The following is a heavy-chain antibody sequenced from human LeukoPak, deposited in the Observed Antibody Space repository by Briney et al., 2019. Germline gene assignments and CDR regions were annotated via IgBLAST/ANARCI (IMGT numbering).Heavy chain of an antibody. CDR1: GFTFSSYA. J-gene: IGHJ4*02. D-gene: IGHD3-10*01. CDR3: AKPQTGWFREDY. Sequence: PGGSLRLSCAASGFTFSSYAMSWVRQAPGKGLEWVPAISGSGGSTYYADSVKGRFTISRDNSKNTLYLQMNSLRAEDTAVYYCAKPQTGWFREDYWGQGTLVTVSS. CDR2: ISGSGGST. V-gene: IGHV3-23*01.